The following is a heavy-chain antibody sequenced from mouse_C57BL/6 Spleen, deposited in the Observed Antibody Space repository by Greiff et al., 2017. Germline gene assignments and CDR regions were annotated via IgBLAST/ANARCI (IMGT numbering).Heavy chain of an antibody. D-gene: IGHD1-1*01. CDR2: INYDGSST. CDR1: GFTFSDYY. Sequence: EVQLVESEGGLVQPGSSMKLSCTASGFTFSDYYMAWVRQVPEKGLEWVANINYDGSSTYYLDSLKSRFIISRDNAKNILYLQMSSLKSEDTATYYCARDRRDYYGSSPYWYFDVWGTGTTVTVSS. CDR3: ARDRRDYYGSSPYWYFDV. J-gene: IGHJ1*03. V-gene: IGHV5-16*01.